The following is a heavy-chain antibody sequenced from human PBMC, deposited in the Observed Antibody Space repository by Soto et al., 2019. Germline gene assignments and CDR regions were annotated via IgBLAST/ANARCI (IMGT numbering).Heavy chain of an antibody. J-gene: IGHJ4*02. CDR3: AKDRIAIAE. Sequence: QVQLVESGGGMVQPGRSLRLSCAASGFTFSSYGMHWVRQAPGKGLEWVAGIWYDGSIKYYVDSVKGRFTISRDNSNNTRYLQMNSLRAEDTAVYYCAKDRIAIAEWGQGTLVTVSS. CDR1: GFTFSSYG. D-gene: IGHD6-13*01. CDR2: IWYDGSIK. V-gene: IGHV3-33*06.